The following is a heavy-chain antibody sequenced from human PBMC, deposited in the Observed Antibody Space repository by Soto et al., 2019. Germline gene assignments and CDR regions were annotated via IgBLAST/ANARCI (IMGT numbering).Heavy chain of an antibody. CDR3: ARESRRITMVLGVITPNWFDP. V-gene: IGHV4-61*01. D-gene: IGHD3-10*01. Sequence: SETLSLTCTVSGGSVSSGSYYWSWIRQPPGKGLEWIGYIYYSGSTNYNPSLKSRVTISVDTSKNQFSLKLSSVTAADTAVYYCARESRRITMVLGVITPNWFDPWGQGTLVTVSS. J-gene: IGHJ5*02. CDR1: GGSVSSGSYY. CDR2: IYYSGST.